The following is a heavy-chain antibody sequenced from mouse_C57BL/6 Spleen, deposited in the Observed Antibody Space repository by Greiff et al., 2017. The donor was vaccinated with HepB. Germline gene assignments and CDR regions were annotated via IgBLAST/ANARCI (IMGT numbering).Heavy chain of an antibody. CDR3: ARRGYYPYFDY. D-gene: IGHD2-3*01. J-gene: IGHJ2*01. Sequence: VQLQQPGAELVRPGSSVKLSCKASGYTFTSYWMHWVKQRPIQGLEWIGNIDPSDSETHYNQKFKDKATLTVDKSSSTAYMQLSSLTSEDSAVYYCARRGYYPYFDYWGQGTTLTVSS. V-gene: IGHV1-52*01. CDR1: GYTFTSYW. CDR2: IDPSDSET.